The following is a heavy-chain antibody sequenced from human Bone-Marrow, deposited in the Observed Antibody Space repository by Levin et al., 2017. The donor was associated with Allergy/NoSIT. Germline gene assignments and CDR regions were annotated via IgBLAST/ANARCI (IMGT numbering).Heavy chain of an antibody. J-gene: IGHJ6*02. CDR1: GFTFTDYA. Sequence: PGGSLRLSCAASGFTFTDYAIHWIRQAPGRGLEWVSGVSWNSGTIGYADSVKGRFTISRDNAKNSLYLQINSLRTEDTALYFCARHKDYGGNGYYYYGMDVWGQGTTVTVSS. V-gene: IGHV3-9*01. CDR2: VSWNSGTI. CDR3: ARHKDYGGNGYYYYGMDV. D-gene: IGHD4-23*01.